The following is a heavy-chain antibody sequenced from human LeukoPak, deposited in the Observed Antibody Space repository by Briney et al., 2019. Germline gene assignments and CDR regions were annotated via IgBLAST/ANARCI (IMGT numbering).Heavy chain of an antibody. Sequence: GGSLRLSCAASGFTFSSYWMSWVRQAPGKGLEWVANIKQDGSEKYYVDSVKGRFTISRDNAKNSLYLQMNSLRAEDTAVYYCARWNRVVVPAAENPGYNWFDPWGQGTLVTVSS. CDR1: GFTFSSYW. CDR2: IKQDGSEK. V-gene: IGHV3-7*01. CDR3: ARWNRVVVPAAENPGYNWFDP. J-gene: IGHJ5*02. D-gene: IGHD2-2*01.